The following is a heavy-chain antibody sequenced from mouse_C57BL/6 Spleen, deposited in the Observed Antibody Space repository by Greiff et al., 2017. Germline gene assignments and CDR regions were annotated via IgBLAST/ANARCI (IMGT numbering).Heavy chain of an antibody. CDR2: IHPNSGST. CDR3: AREMITTVVATRGYFDY. Sequence: VQLQQPGAELVKPGASVKSSCKASGYTFTSYWMHWVKQRPGQGLEWIGMIHPNSGSTNYNEKFKSKATLTVDKSSSTAYMQLSSLTSEDSAVYYCAREMITTVVATRGYFDYWGQGTTLTVSS. J-gene: IGHJ2*01. D-gene: IGHD1-1*01. V-gene: IGHV1-64*01. CDR1: GYTFTSYW.